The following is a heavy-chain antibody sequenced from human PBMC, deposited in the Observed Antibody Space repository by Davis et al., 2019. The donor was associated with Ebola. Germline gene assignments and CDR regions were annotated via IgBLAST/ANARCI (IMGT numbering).Heavy chain of an antibody. CDR1: GGSISSGDYY. D-gene: IGHD3-9*01. CDR2: IYYTGST. V-gene: IGHV4-31*03. J-gene: IGHJ6*04. CDR3: ARETILTGYYYYYVMDV. Sequence: SETLSLTCTVSGGSISSGDYYWSWIRQHPEKGLEWIGYIYYTGSTYYNPSLKSRVTISLDTSKNQFSLKLSSVTAADTAVYYCARETILTGYYYYYVMDVWGKGTTVTVCS.